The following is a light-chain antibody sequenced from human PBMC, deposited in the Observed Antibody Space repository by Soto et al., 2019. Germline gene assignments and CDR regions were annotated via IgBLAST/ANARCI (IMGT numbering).Light chain of an antibody. V-gene: IGLV2-14*01. Sequence: QSVLNQPASVSGSPAQPITISCTGTSSDVGSFDSVAWYQHNPGKAPKLMIYDVSNRPSGVSSRFSGSKSGNTASLSISGLQTEHEATYSCSSFKWSSTLDFGTGSKDTGL. CDR3: SSFKWSSTLD. CDR1: SSDVGSFDS. CDR2: DVS. J-gene: IGLJ1*01.